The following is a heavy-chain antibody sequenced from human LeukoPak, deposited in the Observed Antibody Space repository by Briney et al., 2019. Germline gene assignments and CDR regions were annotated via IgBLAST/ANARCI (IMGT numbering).Heavy chain of an antibody. CDR3: ARALVGATPTDY. CDR2: ISSSSSYI. J-gene: IGHJ4*02. D-gene: IGHD1-26*01. CDR1: GFTFSSYS. Sequence: GGSLRLSCATSGFTFSSYSMNWVRQAPGKGLEWVSSISSSSSYIYYADSVKGRFTISRDNAKNSLYLQMNSLRAEDTAVYYCARALVGATPTDYWRQGTLVTVSS. V-gene: IGHV3-21*01.